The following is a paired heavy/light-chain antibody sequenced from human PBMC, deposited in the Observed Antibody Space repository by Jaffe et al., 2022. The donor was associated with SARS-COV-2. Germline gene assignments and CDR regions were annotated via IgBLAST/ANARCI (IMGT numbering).Heavy chain of an antibody. J-gene: IGHJ4*02. Sequence: HLLESGGGLVQPGGSLRLSCAASGFTFRAYAMNWVRQVPGRGLEWVAHVGGDDNTFYADSVKGRFTISRDNSKSMVYLQMNGLRAEDAALYYCAKDGYSLNGVWDYFDSWGQGTLVTVSS. V-gene: IGHV3-23*01. D-gene: IGHD2-15*01. CDR1: GFTFRAYA. CDR3: AKDGYSLNGVWDYFDS. CDR2: VGGDDNT.
Light chain of an antibody. V-gene: IGKV3-20*01. CDR3: QQYGTSPEMYS. Sequence: VVLTQSPGTLSLSPGERATLSCRASQSVRSNYLAWYQQKPGQAPRLLIFGASSRATGIPDRFSGSGSGTDFTLTISRLEAEDFAVYFCQQYGTSPEMYSFGQGTELEIK. CDR1: QSVRSNY. CDR2: GAS. J-gene: IGKJ2*03.